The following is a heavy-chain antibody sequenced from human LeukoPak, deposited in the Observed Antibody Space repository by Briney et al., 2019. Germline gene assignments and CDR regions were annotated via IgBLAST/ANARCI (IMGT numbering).Heavy chain of an antibody. CDR2: IKQDGSEK. Sequence: GGSLRLSCAASGFTFSSYGMHWVRQAPGKGLEWVANIKQDGSEKYYVDSVKGRFTISRDNAKNSLYLQMNSLRAEDTAVYYCARVPTYYDSSKDAFDIWGQGTMVTVSS. V-gene: IGHV3-7*01. J-gene: IGHJ3*02. D-gene: IGHD3-22*01. CDR3: ARVPTYYDSSKDAFDI. CDR1: GFTFSSYG.